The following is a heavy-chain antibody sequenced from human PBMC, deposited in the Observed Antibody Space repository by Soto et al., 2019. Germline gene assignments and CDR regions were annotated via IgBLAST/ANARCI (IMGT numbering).Heavy chain of an antibody. J-gene: IGHJ6*02. Sequence: QVQLVQSGAEVKKPGASVKVSCKASGYTFTGYYMHWVRQAPGQGLEWMGWINPNSGGTNYAQKYQGWVTMTRDTSISTAYMELSRLRSDDTAVYYCARDGRYYDFLSGPKRYYGMDVWGQGTTVTVSS. CDR2: INPNSGGT. V-gene: IGHV1-2*04. CDR3: ARDGRYYDFLSGPKRYYGMDV. D-gene: IGHD3-3*01. CDR1: GYTFTGYY.